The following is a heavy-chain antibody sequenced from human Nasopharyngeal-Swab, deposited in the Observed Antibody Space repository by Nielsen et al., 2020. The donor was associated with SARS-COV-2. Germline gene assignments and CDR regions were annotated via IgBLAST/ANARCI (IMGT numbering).Heavy chain of an antibody. CDR3: ARRVARAPRHEGDYYYGMDV. J-gene: IGHJ6*02. Sequence: WIRQPPGKGLEWIGSIYYSGSTYYNPSLKSRVTISVDTSKNQFSLKLSSVTAADTAVYYHARRVARAPRHEGDYYYGMDVWGQGTTVTVSS. V-gene: IGHV4-39*01. CDR2: IYYSGST. D-gene: IGHD3-16*01.